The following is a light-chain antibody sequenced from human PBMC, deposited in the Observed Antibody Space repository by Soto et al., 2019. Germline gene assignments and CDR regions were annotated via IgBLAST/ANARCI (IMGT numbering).Light chain of an antibody. J-gene: IGKJ1*01. CDR3: QNYNSLSRRFGRA. CDR2: AAS. V-gene: IGKV1-27*01. Sequence: VQLTQSPSSLSASVGDRISITCRASQGINSYVAWYQQKPGRSPTILIYAASTLESGVPSRFSGSGSDTDFTLTISGLQPEDAGIYYCQNYNSLSRRFGRAFGPGTKVDIK. CDR1: QGINSY.